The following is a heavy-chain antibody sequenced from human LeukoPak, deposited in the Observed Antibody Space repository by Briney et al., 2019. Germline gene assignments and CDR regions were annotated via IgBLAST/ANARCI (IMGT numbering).Heavy chain of an antibody. CDR2: IIPILGIA. CDR1: GGTFSSYA. D-gene: IGHD2-2*01. V-gene: IGHV1-69*04. CDR3: ARGIPAALDAFDI. J-gene: IGHJ3*02. Sequence: ASVKVSCKASGGTFSSYAISWVRQAPGQGLEWMGRIIPILGIANYAQKFQGRVTITADKSTSTAYMELSSLRSEDTAVYYCARGIPAALDAFDIWGQGIMVTVSS.